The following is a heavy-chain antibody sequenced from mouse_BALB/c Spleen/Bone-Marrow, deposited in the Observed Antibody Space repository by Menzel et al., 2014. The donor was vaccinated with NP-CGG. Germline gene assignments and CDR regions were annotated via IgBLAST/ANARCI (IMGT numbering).Heavy chain of an antibody. J-gene: IGHJ2*01. CDR1: GFNIEDSY. CDR3: ARNYGSSLDY. D-gene: IGHD1-1*01. V-gene: IGHV14-3*02. Sequence: VQLQQSGAEIVKPGASVESSCTTSGFNIEDSYIYWMKQRPEQGLEWIGRIDPANGNTKYDPKFQGKATITVDTSSATAYLQLSSLTSEDTAVYYCARNYGSSLDYWGQGTTLTVSS. CDR2: IDPANGNT.